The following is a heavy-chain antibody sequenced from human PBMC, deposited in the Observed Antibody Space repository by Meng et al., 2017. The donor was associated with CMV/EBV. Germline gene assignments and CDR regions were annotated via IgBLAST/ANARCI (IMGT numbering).Heavy chain of an antibody. V-gene: IGHV1-69*01. Sequence: QIQLVQSGAEVKKPGFSVKVSCKASGGTFSSYSISWVRQAPGQGLEWMGAITPLFGTSTYAEKFQGRVMITADESTSTAYMELSSLKSDDTAVYYCAREKIISRFAYFHHWGQGTLVTVSS. CDR2: ITPLFGTS. J-gene: IGHJ1*01. D-gene: IGHD3-10*01. CDR1: GGTFSSYS. CDR3: AREKIISRFAYFHH.